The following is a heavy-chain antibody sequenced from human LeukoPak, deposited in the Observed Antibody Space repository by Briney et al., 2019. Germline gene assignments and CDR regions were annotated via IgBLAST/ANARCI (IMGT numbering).Heavy chain of an antibody. Sequence: GGSLRLSCAVSGFTFSSHWMSWVRQAPGEGLEWVANIDKDGSERYYVDSVKGRFTISRDNAKNSLYLQMNSLRDEDTAVYYCARDAAGEDYWGQGTLVTVSS. CDR2: IDKDGSER. V-gene: IGHV3-7*03. CDR1: GFTFSSHW. CDR3: ARDAAGEDY. D-gene: IGHD6-13*01. J-gene: IGHJ4*02.